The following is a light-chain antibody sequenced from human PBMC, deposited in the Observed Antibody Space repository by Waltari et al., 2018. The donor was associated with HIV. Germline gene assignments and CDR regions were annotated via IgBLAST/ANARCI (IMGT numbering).Light chain of an antibody. CDR1: SSNIGSNT. CDR2: SNN. V-gene: IGLV1-44*01. CDR3: AAWDDSLNGAYV. J-gene: IGLJ1*01. Sequence: QSVLTQPPSASGTPGQRVTIPCSGSSSNIGSNTVHWYQQPPGTAPKLLIYSNNQRPSGVPDRFSGSKSGTSASLAISGLQSEDEADYYCAAWDDSLNGAYVFGTGTKVTVL.